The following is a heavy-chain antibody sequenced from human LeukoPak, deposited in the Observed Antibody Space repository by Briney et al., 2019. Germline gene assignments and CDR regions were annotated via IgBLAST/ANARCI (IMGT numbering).Heavy chain of an antibody. Sequence: LGGSLRLSCAASGFTVSSNYMGWVRQAPGKGLEWLSIIYSGGSTYYADSVKGRFTISRDNSKNTLYLQMNSLRAEDTAVYYCARDEWELLRAYWGQGTLVTVSS. CDR2: IYSGGST. D-gene: IGHD1-26*01. CDR1: GFTVSSNY. V-gene: IGHV3-66*02. CDR3: ARDEWELLRAY. J-gene: IGHJ4*02.